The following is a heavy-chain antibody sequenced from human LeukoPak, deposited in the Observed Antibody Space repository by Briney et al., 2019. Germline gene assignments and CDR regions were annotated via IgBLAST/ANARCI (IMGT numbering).Heavy chain of an antibody. CDR2: ISYDGSNK. D-gene: IGHD1-14*01. J-gene: IGHJ5*02. V-gene: IGHV3-30-3*01. Sequence: GGSLRLSCAASGFTFSSYAMHWVRQAPGKGLEWVAVISYDGSNKYYADSVKGRFTISRDNSKNTLYLQMNSLRAEDTAVYYCARDLLKEPWWFDPGAREPWSPSPQ. CDR1: GFTFSSYA. CDR3: ARDLLKEPWWFDP.